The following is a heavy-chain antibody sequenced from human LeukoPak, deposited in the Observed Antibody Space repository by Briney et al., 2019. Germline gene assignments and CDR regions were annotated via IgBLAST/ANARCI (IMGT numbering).Heavy chain of an antibody. CDR1: GFSFSRFA. J-gene: IGHJ6*03. D-gene: IGHD5-18*01. V-gene: IGHV3-23*01. Sequence: GGSLRLSCAASGFSFSRFAMSWVRQAPGKGLEWVSSFSFNGESTYYADSAKGRFTISRGNSKNTLYLQMNSLRAEDTAVYYCAKGGYSNGRYYYYYMDVWGEGTTVTVSS. CDR3: AKGGYSNGRYYYYYMDV. CDR2: FSFNGEST.